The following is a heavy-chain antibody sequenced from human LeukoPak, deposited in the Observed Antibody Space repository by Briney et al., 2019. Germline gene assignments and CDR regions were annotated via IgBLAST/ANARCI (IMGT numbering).Heavy chain of an antibody. CDR1: GFTFSSYS. CDR3: AKAGLSEGDLEYFGN. CDR2: ISSSSSTI. V-gene: IGHV3-48*01. Sequence: PGGSLRLSCAASGFTFSSYSMSWVRQAPGKGLEWLSYISSSSSTINYADSVKGRFTISRDNSKNTLYLQMNSLRAEDTAVYYCAKAGLSEGDLEYFGNWGQGTLVSVSS. J-gene: IGHJ4*02. D-gene: IGHD6-6*01.